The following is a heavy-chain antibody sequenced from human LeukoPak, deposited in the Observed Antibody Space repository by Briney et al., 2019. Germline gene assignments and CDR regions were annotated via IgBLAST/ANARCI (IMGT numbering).Heavy chain of an antibody. D-gene: IGHD6-19*01. Sequence: GGSLRLSCAASGFTFSGYAMTWVRQAPGKGLEWVSGISGSGGSTYYADSVKGRFTISRDNSKNTLYLQMNSLRAEDTAVYYCARRSGIAVAGAFDYWGQGTLVTVSS. CDR3: ARRSGIAVAGAFDY. CDR1: GFTFSGYA. V-gene: IGHV3-23*01. J-gene: IGHJ4*02. CDR2: ISGSGGST.